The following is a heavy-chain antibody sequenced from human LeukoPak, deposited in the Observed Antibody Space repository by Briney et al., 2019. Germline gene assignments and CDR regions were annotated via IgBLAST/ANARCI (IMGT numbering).Heavy chain of an antibody. J-gene: IGHJ4*02. Sequence: GGSLRLSCVASGFTFSSSWMSWVRQAPGKGLEWVANIKQDGSEKSYVESVKGRFTISRDNAKNTLYLQMNSLRAEDTALYYCAKDICSSIEECNSVARILDYYLDYWGQGTLVTVSS. V-gene: IGHV3-7*03. CDR3: AKDICSSIEECNSVARILDYYLDY. CDR2: IKQDGSEK. D-gene: IGHD2-8*01. CDR1: GFTFSSSW.